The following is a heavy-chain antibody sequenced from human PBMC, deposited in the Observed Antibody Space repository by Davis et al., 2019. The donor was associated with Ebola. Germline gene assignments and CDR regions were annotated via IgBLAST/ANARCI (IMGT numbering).Heavy chain of an antibody. CDR1: GDSMSDYY. V-gene: IGHV4-59*01. Sequence: SETLSLTCTVSGDSMSDYYYNWIRQPPGKGLEWIGSIYYSGSTNYNPSLESRVAISVDTSNNQFSLKLSSVTAADTAMYYCAGPKRVAFDYWGQGILVTVSS. CDR2: IYYSGST. J-gene: IGHJ4*02. D-gene: IGHD2-15*01. CDR3: AGPKRVAFDY.